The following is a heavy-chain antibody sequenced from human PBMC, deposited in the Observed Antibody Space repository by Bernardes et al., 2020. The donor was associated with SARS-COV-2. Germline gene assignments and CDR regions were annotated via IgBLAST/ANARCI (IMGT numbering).Heavy chain of an antibody. V-gene: IGHV3-23*01. CDR2: ISGSGGST. CDR3: AKDKVTTVTTHFSQIKKFDY. D-gene: IGHD4-17*01. Sequence: GGSLRLSCAASGFTFSSYAMSWVRQAPGKGLEWVSAISGSGGSTYYADSVKGRFTISRDNSKNTLYLQMNSLRAEDTAVYYCAKDKVTTVTTHFSQIKKFDYWGQGTLVTVSS. J-gene: IGHJ4*02. CDR1: GFTFSSYA.